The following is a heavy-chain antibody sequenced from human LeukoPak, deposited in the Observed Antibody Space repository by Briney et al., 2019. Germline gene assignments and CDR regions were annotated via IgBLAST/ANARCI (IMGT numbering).Heavy chain of an antibody. CDR2: FDPEDGET. CDR1: GYTLTELS. D-gene: IGHD3-3*01. V-gene: IGHV1-24*01. CDR3: ARCGPPILRFLEWLGTHPAFDI. Sequence: GASVKVSCKVSGYTLTELSMHWVRQAPGKGLEWMGGFDPEDGETIYAQKFQGRVTMTEDTSTDTAYMELRSLRSDDTAVYYCARCGPPILRFLEWLGTHPAFDIWGQGTMVTVSS. J-gene: IGHJ3*02.